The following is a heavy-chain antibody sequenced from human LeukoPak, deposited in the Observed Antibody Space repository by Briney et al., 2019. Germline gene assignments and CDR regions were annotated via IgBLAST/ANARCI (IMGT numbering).Heavy chain of an antibody. Sequence: DSVKVSCKASGYTFTDYYIHWVRQAPGQGLEWMGWINPNSGGTNYAQQFQGRVTLTRDTSISTAYMDLSRLTSDDTAVYYCARWPYCNSTTCYTGYWGQGTLVTVSS. CDR3: ARWPYCNSTTCYTGY. CDR1: GYTFTDYY. D-gene: IGHD2-2*02. CDR2: INPNSGGT. V-gene: IGHV1-2*02. J-gene: IGHJ4*02.